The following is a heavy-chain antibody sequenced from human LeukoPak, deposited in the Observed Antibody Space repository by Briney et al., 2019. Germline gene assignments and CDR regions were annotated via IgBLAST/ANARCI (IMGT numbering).Heavy chain of an antibody. Sequence: GGSLRLSCAASGFTFSDYYMSWIRQAPGKGLEWVSYISSSSSYTNYADSVEGRFTISRDNAKNSLYLQMNSLRAEDTAVYYCARDGHYDILTGYVVGYFDYWGQGTLVTVSS. CDR1: GFTFSDYY. D-gene: IGHD3-9*01. CDR2: ISSSSSYT. CDR3: ARDGHYDILTGYVVGYFDY. J-gene: IGHJ4*02. V-gene: IGHV3-11*05.